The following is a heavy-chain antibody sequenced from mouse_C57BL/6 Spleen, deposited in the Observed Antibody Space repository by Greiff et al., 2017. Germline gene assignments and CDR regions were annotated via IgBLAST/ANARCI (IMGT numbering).Heavy chain of an antibody. J-gene: IGHJ3*01. D-gene: IGHD1-1*01. CDR1: GYTFTSYG. Sequence: QVQLKQSGAELARPGASVKLSCKASGYTFTSYGISWVKQRTGQGLEWIGEISPRSGNNYYHEKFKGKATLTADNSSSTAYMELRSLTSEDSAVYCCAREPLYYGSSYAYWGQGTLVTVSA. CDR3: AREPLYYGSSYAY. CDR2: ISPRSGNN. V-gene: IGHV1-81*01.